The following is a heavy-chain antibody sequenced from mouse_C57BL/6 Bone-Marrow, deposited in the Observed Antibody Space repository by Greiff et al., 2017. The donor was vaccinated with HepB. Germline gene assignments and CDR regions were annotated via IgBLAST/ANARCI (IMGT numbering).Heavy chain of an antibody. CDR3: ARERENLLTPSFDY. CDR2: IDTSDSYT. D-gene: IGHD2-1*01. V-gene: IGHV1-50*01. J-gene: IGHJ2*01. CDR1: GYTFTSYW. Sequence: VQLQQPGAELVKPGASVKLSCKASGYTFTSYWMQWVKQRPGQGLEWIGEIDTSDSYTNYNQKFKGKATLTVDTSSSTAYMQLSSLTSEVSAVYDCARERENLLTPSFDYWGQGTTLTVSS.